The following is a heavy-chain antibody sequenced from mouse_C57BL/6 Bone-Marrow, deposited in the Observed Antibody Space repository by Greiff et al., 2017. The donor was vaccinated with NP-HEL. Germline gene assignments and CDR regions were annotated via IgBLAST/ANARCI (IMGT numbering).Heavy chain of an antibody. Sequence: QVQLQQSGAELVRPGASVTLSCKASGYTFTDYEMHWVKQTPVHGLEWIGAIDPETGGTAYNQKFKGKAILTADKSSSTAYMEPRSLTSDDSTVYYCTRDYDVSSYVESVLYFDVWGRGTTVTVSS. D-gene: IGHD1-1*01. CDR2: IDPETGGT. V-gene: IGHV1-15*01. J-gene: IGHJ1*03. CDR1: GYTFTDYE. CDR3: TRDYDVSSYVESVLYFDV.